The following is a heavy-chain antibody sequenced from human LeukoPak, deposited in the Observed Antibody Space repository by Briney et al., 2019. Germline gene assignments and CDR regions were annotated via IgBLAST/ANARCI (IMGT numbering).Heavy chain of an antibody. D-gene: IGHD2-2*01. CDR1: GFTFSRDS. J-gene: IGHJ3*02. CDR3: ARGRQFRYCSSTSCYRPSMVRGVLGAFDI. Sequence: GGSLRLSCAASGFTFSRDSMNWVRQAPGKGLEWVSYINGGGSPIYYADSVRGRFTISRDNAKSSLYLQMNSLRAEDTAVYYCARGRQFRYCSSTSCYRPSMVRGVLGAFDIWGQGTMVTVSS. CDR2: INGGGSPI. V-gene: IGHV3-48*01.